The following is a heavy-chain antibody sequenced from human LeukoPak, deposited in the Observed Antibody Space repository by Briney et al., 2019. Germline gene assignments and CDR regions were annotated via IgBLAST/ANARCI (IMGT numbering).Heavy chain of an antibody. J-gene: IGHJ3*02. D-gene: IGHD5-12*01. CDR3: ARRQQVATGTFDI. CDR2: ISSDGIWT. CDR1: GFPFNNYA. V-gene: IGHV3-30-3*01. Sequence: GGSLRLSCTASGFPFNNYAIHWVRQVPGKGLEWLAVISSDGIWTYYADSVKGRFTISRDNSKNTVSLQMKSLRVEDTSLYYCARRQQVATGTFDIWGRGTLVTVSS.